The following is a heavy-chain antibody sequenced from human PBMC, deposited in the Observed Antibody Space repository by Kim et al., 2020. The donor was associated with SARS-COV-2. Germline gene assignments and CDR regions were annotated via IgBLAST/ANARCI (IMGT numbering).Heavy chain of an antibody. CDR3: ARELEGWFDP. Sequence: GRNYANRSLHGRVTKAVDTAKNQFSLKLSYVTAADTAVYYCARELEGWFDPWGQGTLVTVSS. V-gene: IGHV4-31*02. J-gene: IGHJ5*02. D-gene: IGHD1-1*01. CDR2: GRN.